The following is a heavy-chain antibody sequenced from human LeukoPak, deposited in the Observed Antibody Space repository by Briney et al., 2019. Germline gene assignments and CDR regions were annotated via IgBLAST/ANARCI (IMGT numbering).Heavy chain of an antibody. CDR1: GGTFSSYA. CDR2: IIPIFGTA. V-gene: IGHV1-69*13. Sequence: GASVKVSCKASGGTFSSYAISWVRQAPGQGLEWMGGIIPIFGTANYAQKFQGRVTITADESTSTAYMELSSLRSEDTAVYYCARDRGDYDYNWFDPWGQGTLVTVSS. CDR3: ARDRGDYDYNWFDP. D-gene: IGHD4-17*01. J-gene: IGHJ5*02.